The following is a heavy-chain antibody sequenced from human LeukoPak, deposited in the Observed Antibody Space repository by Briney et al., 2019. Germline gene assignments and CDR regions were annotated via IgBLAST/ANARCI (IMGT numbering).Heavy chain of an antibody. V-gene: IGHV1-8*01. D-gene: IGHD6-13*01. CDR1: GYSFTSHD. J-gene: IGHJ4*02. Sequence: ASVKVSCKASGYSFTSHDINWVRQATGRGLEWMGWMNPNSGNTGYAQKFRDRVTMTRNTSISTAYLELSSLGSEDTAMYYCASALKRGSAGTLIDHWGQGTLVTVSS. CDR3: ASALKRGSAGTLIDH. CDR2: MNPNSGNT.